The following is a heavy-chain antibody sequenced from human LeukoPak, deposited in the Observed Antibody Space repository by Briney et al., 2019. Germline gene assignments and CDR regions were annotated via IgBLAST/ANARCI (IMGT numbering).Heavy chain of an antibody. J-gene: IGHJ3*02. CDR2: INSGSRYT. Sequence: PGGSLRLSCVATGFTFTTHSMNWVRQAPGKGLEWVSSINSGSRYTYFADSVKGRFTISRDNAKNSLYLQMNSLRAEDTAVYYCARVAVPAASLGAFDIWGQGTMVTVSS. D-gene: IGHD2-2*01. V-gene: IGHV3-21*01. CDR1: GFTFTTHS. CDR3: ARVAVPAASLGAFDI.